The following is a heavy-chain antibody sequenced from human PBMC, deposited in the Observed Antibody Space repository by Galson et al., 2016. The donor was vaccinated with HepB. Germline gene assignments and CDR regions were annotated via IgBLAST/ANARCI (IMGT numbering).Heavy chain of an antibody. V-gene: IGHV3-21*04. D-gene: IGHD1-26*01. CDR2: ISSSYSYI. J-gene: IGHJ3*02. CDR3: ATGGSYSTNDPFDI. Sequence: SLRLSCAASGFTFSSYSMNWVRQAPGKGLEWVSSISSSYSYIYYADSVKGRFTISRDNAKNSLYLQMNSLKTEDSAVYYCATGGSYSTNDPFDIWGQGTMVTVSS. CDR1: GFTFSSYS.